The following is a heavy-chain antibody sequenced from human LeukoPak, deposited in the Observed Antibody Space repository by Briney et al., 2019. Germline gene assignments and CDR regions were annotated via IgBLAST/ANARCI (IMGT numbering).Heavy chain of an antibody. Sequence: KTSETLSLTCTVSGGSISSSSYYWGWIRQPPGKGLEWIGSIYYSGGTYYNPSLKSRVTISVDTSKNQFSLKLTSVTAADTAVYYCARQTGSGLFILPGGQGTLVTVSS. CDR1: GGSISSSSYY. V-gene: IGHV4-39*01. J-gene: IGHJ4*02. D-gene: IGHD3/OR15-3a*01. CDR2: IYYSGGT. CDR3: ARQTGSGLFILP.